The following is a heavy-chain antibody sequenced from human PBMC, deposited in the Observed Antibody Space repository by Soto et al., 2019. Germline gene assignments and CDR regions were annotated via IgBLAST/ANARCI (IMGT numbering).Heavy chain of an antibody. CDR1: GFTFSSYS. V-gene: IGHV3-21*01. D-gene: IGHD3-10*01. CDR3: ARDGVNYGSASPDY. Sequence: GGSLRLSCAASGFTFSSYSMNWVRQAPGKGLEWVSSISSSSSYIYYADSVKGRFTISRDNAKNSLYLQMNSLRAEDTAVYYCARDGVNYGSASPDYWGQGTLVTVSS. J-gene: IGHJ4*02. CDR2: ISSSSSYI.